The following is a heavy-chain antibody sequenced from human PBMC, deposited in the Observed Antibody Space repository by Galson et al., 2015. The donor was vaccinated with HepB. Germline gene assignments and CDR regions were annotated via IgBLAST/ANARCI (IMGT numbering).Heavy chain of an antibody. CDR1: GFTFSSYS. Sequence: SLRLSCAASGFTFSSYSMNWVRQAPGKGLEWVSSISSSSSYINYADSVKGRFTISRDNAKNSLYLQMNSLRAEDTAVYYCARTPGLGQHWYFDLWGRGTLVTVSS. J-gene: IGHJ2*01. CDR2: ISSSSSYI. CDR3: ARTPGLGQHWYFDL. D-gene: IGHD1-14*01. V-gene: IGHV3-21*01.